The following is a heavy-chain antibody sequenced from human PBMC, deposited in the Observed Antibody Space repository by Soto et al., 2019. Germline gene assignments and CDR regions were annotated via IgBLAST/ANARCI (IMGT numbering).Heavy chain of an antibody. D-gene: IGHD3-22*01. CDR1: GFTFSYYP. V-gene: IGHV3-21*06. Sequence: EVQLVESGGGLVNPGGSLRLSCAASGFTFSYYPLHWVRRAPGKGLEWVSSISGIRDYIRYADSVTGRFTISRDNAKTSLYLQMNSLTSEDTSVYYCAREGIHYYTEYYFDYWGQGTLVTVSS. J-gene: IGHJ4*02. CDR3: AREGIHYYTEYYFDY. CDR2: ISGIRDYI.